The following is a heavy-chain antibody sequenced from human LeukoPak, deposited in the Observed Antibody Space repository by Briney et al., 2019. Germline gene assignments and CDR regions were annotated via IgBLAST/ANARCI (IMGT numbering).Heavy chain of an antibody. CDR3: TTDWRYYGSGSYADFYMDV. V-gene: IGHV3-15*01. D-gene: IGHD3-10*01. CDR1: GFTFSNAW. Sequence: GGSLRLSCAASGFTFSNAWMSWVRQAPGKGLDWVGRIKNKVDGGTTDYAASVKGRFNISRDDSKNTLYLQMNSLKTEDTAVYYCTTDWRYYGSGSYADFYMDVWGKGTTVTVSS. J-gene: IGHJ6*03. CDR2: IKNKVDGGTT.